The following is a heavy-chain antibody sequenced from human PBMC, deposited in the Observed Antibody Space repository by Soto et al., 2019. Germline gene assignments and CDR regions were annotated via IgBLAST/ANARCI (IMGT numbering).Heavy chain of an antibody. D-gene: IGHD3-16*01. Sequence: QVQLQESGPGLVKPSETLSLTCTVSGDSISTYYWSWIRQPPGKGLEWMGYFHYSANTNYNPSLKSRSTISADTSKNQFSLKLTSVTAAVTAVYYCAKTKEGGFDPWGQGILVTVSS. J-gene: IGHJ5*02. CDR1: GDSISTYY. CDR2: FHYSANT. V-gene: IGHV4-59*01. CDR3: AKTKEGGFDP.